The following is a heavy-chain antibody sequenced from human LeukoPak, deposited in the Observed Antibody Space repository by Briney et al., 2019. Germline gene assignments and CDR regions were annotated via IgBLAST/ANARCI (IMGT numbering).Heavy chain of an antibody. CDR2: ISYDGSNK. V-gene: IGHV3-30-3*01. CDR1: GFTFSSYA. Sequence: PGRSLRLSCAASGFTFSSYAMHWVRQAPGKGLEWEAVISYDGSNKYYADSVKGRFTISRDNSKNTLYLQMNSLRAEDTAVYYCAREVGATYWYFDLWGRGTLVTVSS. D-gene: IGHD1-26*01. CDR3: AREVGATYWYFDL. J-gene: IGHJ2*01.